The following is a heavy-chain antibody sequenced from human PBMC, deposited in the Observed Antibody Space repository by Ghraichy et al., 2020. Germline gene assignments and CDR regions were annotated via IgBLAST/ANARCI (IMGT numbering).Heavy chain of an antibody. J-gene: IGHJ6*02. CDR1: GYTFTAYY. D-gene: IGHD6-19*01. V-gene: IGHV1-46*01. CDR3: ARESVAVAGSYYYYYGMDV. CDR2: INPSGDFT. Sequence: ASVKGSCKASGYTFTAYYIHWVRQAPGQGLEWMGVINPSGDFTTHAQNFQGRVAMTMDVSTTTVYMELRGLRSQDTAVYYCARESVAVAGSYYYYYGMDVWGQGTTVTVSS.